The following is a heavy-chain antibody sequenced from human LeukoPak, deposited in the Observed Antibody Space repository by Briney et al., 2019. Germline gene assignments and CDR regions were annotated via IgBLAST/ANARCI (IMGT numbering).Heavy chain of an antibody. CDR1: GFTFSSYA. D-gene: IGHD3-10*01. CDR3: ARESGSGSYYNRNLYYFDY. Sequence: GGSLRLSCEASGFTFSSYAMHWVRQAPCKGLEWVAVISYDGSNKYYADSVKGRFTISRDNSKNTLYLQMNSLRAEDTAVYYCARESGSGSYYNRNLYYFDYWGQGTLVTVSS. V-gene: IGHV3-30*14. CDR2: ISYDGSNK. J-gene: IGHJ4*02.